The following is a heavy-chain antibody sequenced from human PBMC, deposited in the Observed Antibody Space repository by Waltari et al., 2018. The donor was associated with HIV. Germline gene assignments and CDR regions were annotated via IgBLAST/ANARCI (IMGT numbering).Heavy chain of an antibody. CDR1: GGSISSYY. D-gene: IGHD3-9*01. CDR3: ARADYDILTGHNYYYYGMDV. V-gene: IGHV4-59*01. J-gene: IGHJ6*02. CDR2: IYYSGST. Sequence: QVQLQESGPGLVKPSETLSLTCTVSGGSISSYYWSCIRQPPGKGLEWIGYIYYSGSTNYNPSLKSRVTISVDTSKNQFSLKLSSVTAADTAVYYCARADYDILTGHNYYYYGMDVWGQGTTVTVSS.